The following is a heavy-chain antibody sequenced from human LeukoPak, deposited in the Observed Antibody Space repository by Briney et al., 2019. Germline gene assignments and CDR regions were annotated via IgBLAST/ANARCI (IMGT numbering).Heavy chain of an antibody. J-gene: IGHJ4*02. V-gene: IGHV3-23*01. CDR2: ISGNGGRS. CDR3: ANGEGLRDISCFDH. CDR1: GFTFRGYA. Sequence: GGSLRLSCAASGFTFRGYAMNWVRQAPGKGMEWVSRISGNGGRSYYADSVKGRFTISRDNSRNTLYLQMRSLRVEDTDVYYCANGEGLRDISCFDHWGPGTLVTVSS. D-gene: IGHD2-8*01.